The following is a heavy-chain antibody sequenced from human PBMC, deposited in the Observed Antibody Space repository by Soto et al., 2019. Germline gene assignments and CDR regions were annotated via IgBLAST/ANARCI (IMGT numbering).Heavy chain of an antibody. V-gene: IGHV4-31*03. Sequence: QVQRQESGPGLVKPSQTLSLTCTVSGGSISSGGYYWSWIRQHPGKGMESIGYIYYSGSTYYNPSLKRRLRQPLNKSKHQISQKLICVNAADMLVYYCPRRFVWANAFDIRGQRTKVPVPS. J-gene: IGHJ3*02. D-gene: IGHD1-26*01. CDR2: IYYSGST. CDR3: PRRFVWANAFDI. CDR1: GGSISSGGYY.